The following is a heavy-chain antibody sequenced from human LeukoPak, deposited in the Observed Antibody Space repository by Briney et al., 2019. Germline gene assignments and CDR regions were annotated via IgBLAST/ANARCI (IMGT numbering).Heavy chain of an antibody. D-gene: IGHD1-26*01. CDR2: IKQDESEK. V-gene: IGHV3-7*01. CDR3: ARDKIVGATVLDY. Sequence: GGSLRLSCAASGFTVSTNYMTWVRQAPGKGLEWVANIKQDESEKYYVDSVKGRFTISRDNAKNSLFLQMNSLRAEDTAVYYCARDKIVGATVLDYWGQGSLVTVSS. CDR1: GFTVSTNY. J-gene: IGHJ4*02.